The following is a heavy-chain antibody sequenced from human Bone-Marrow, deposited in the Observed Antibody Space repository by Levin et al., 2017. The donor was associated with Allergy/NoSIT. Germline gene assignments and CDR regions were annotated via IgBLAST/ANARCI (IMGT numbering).Heavy chain of an antibody. CDR3: ARGYDYVWGSYRPYDI. J-gene: IGHJ3*02. CDR2: IIPILGIA. CDR1: GGTFSSYT. Sequence: SVKVSCKASGGTFSSYTISWVRQAPGQGLEWMGRIIPILGIANYAQKFQGRVTITADKSTSTAYMELSSLRSEDTAVYYCARGYDYVWGSYRPYDIWGQGTMVTVSS. D-gene: IGHD3-16*02. V-gene: IGHV1-69*02.